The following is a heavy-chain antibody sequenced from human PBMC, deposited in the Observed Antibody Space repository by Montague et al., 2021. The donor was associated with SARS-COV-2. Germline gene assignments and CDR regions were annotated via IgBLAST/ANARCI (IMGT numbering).Heavy chain of an antibody. CDR3: TSGREGNYNVMDV. Sequence: CAISGDSVSINSATWNWVRQSPSRGLEWLGRTYYRSKWYNDYAVXVRGRVTINPGTSKNQFSLQLSSVTPEDTAIYYCTSGREGNYNVMDVWGQGTTVTVSS. CDR1: GDSVSINSAT. CDR2: TYYRSKWYN. J-gene: IGHJ6*02. V-gene: IGHV6-1*01. D-gene: IGHD1-1*01.